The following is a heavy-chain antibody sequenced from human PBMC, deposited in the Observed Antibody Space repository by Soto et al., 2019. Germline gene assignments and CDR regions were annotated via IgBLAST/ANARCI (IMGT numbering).Heavy chain of an antibody. CDR2: INHSGST. Sequence: SETLSLTCAVYGGSFSSYYWRWIIPPPGKGLECIGEINHSGSTNDNPSLKSRVTISVDTSKNQFSLKLSSVTAAATAVYYCARYSRETGTTYPYWGQGTLVTASS. J-gene: IGHJ4*02. V-gene: IGHV4-34*01. CDR3: ARYSRETGTTYPY. CDR1: GGSFSSYY. D-gene: IGHD1-7*01.